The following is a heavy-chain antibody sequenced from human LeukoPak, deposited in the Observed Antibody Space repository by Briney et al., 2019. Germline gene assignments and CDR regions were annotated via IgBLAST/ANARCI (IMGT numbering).Heavy chain of an antibody. D-gene: IGHD3-10*01. Sequence: SETLSLTCAVSGGSISSSNWWSWVRQPPGKGLEWIGEIYHSGSTNYNPSLKSRVTISVDKPKNQFSLKLSSVTAADTAVYYCASSGAGSSKDYWGQGTLVTVPS. CDR3: ASSGAGSSKDY. CDR2: IYHSGST. CDR1: GGSISSSNW. V-gene: IGHV4-4*02. J-gene: IGHJ4*02.